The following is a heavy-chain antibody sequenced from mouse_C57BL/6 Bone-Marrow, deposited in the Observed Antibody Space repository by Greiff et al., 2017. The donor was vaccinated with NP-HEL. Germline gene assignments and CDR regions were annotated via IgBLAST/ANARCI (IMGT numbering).Heavy chain of an antibody. CDR1: GYTFTSYW. Sequence: VQLQQPGAELVRPGPSVKLSCKASGYTFTSYWMHWVKQRPGQGLEWIGVIDPSDSYTNYNQKFKGKATLTVDTSSSTAYMQLSSLTSEDSAVYYCARHYYGSSLYWYFDVWGTGTTVTVSS. CDR2: IDPSDSYT. CDR3: ARHYYGSSLYWYFDV. D-gene: IGHD1-1*01. V-gene: IGHV1-59*01. J-gene: IGHJ1*03.